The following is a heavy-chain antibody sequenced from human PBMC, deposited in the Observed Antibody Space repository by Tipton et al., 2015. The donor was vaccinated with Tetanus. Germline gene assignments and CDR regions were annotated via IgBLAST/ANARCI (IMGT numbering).Heavy chain of an antibody. CDR3: AKDHLAPGLYFDS. Sequence: LSLTCTVSGGSISNTGDYWGWIRQAPGKGLEWVSYLNPSGTSTYYADSVKGRFTISRDNTKNSLFLQMNNLGAEDTAVYYCAKDHLAPGLYFDSWGQGTLVTVSS. V-gene: IGHV3-11*01. CDR2: LNPSGTST. J-gene: IGHJ4*02. CDR1: GGSISNTGDY. D-gene: IGHD3-10*01.